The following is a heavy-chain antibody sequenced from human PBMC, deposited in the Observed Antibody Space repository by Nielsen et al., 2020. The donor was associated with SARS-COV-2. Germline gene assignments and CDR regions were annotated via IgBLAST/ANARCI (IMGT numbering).Heavy chain of an antibody. CDR3: AREGRTKFFDSASYYFGVDV. Sequence: GGSLRLSCAASGFTFNSYVMRWVRQAPGKGLEWVAVMSYDGTIEYYAESVKGRFIISRDTSQKTLYLQLNSLKTEDTALYYCAREGRTKFFDSASYYFGVDVWGQGTTVNVSS. D-gene: IGHD3-9*01. CDR2: MSYDGTIE. CDR1: GFTFNSYV. J-gene: IGHJ6*02. V-gene: IGHV3-30*03.